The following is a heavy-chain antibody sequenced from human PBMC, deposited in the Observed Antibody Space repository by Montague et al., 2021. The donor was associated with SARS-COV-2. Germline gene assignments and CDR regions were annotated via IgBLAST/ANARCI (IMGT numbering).Heavy chain of an antibody. D-gene: IGHD6-6*01. V-gene: IGHV6-1*01. Sequence: CAISGDSVSRNRGASEWLRQSPSTGLEWLGRTYYRNKWYNDYAVSMQSRVTINPDTSKNQFSLHVNSVTPEDTAVYYCARDSEYSMDDWGQGLLVTVSS. CDR1: GDSVSRNRGA. CDR3: ARDSEYSMDD. CDR2: TYYRNKWYN. J-gene: IGHJ4*02.